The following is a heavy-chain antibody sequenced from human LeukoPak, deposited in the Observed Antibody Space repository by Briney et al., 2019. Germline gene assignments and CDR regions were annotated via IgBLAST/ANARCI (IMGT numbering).Heavy chain of an antibody. CDR1: GGTFSSYA. Sequence: SVKVSCTASGGTFSSYAISWVRQAPGQGLEWMGRIIPILGIANYAQKFQGRVTITADKSTSTAYMELSSLRSEDTAVYYCARAELNYDILTGQHFDYWGQGTLVTVSS. J-gene: IGHJ4*02. CDR2: IIPILGIA. CDR3: ARAELNYDILTGQHFDY. D-gene: IGHD3-9*01. V-gene: IGHV1-69*04.